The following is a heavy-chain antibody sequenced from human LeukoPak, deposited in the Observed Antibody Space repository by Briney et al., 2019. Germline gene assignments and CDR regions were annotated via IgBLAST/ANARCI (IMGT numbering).Heavy chain of an antibody. CDR2: INAGNGNT. D-gene: IGHD3-10*01. Sequence: ASVKVSCKASGYTFTSYAVHWVRQAPGQRLEWMGWINAGNGNTKYSQKFQGRVTITRDTSASTAYMELSSLRSEDTAVYYCARVVGTDYYGSGSLDPWGQGTLVTASS. CDR1: GYTFTSYA. CDR3: ARVVGTDYYGSGSLDP. J-gene: IGHJ5*02. V-gene: IGHV1-3*01.